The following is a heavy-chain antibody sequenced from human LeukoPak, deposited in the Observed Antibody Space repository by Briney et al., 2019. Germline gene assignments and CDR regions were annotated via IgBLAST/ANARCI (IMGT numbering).Heavy chain of an antibody. Sequence: SETLSLTCAVYGGSFSGYYWSWIRQPPGKGLEWIGEINHSGSTNYNPSLKSRVTISVDTSKNQFSLKLTSVTAADTAVYYCASHPTVVTARDAFDIWGQGTMVTVSS. CDR3: ASHPTVVTARDAFDI. V-gene: IGHV4-34*01. J-gene: IGHJ3*02. CDR1: GGSFSGYY. D-gene: IGHD4-23*01. CDR2: INHSGST.